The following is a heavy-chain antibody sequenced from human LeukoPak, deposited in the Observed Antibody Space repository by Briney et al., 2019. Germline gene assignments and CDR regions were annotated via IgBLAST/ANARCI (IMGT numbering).Heavy chain of an antibody. CDR3: ARPSFGRYLDAFDI. Sequence: PSETLSLTCTVSGGSISSYYWSWIRQPPGKGLEWIGYIYYSGSTNYNPSLKSRVTISVDTSKNQFSLKLSPVTAADTAVYYCARPSFGRYLDAFDIWGQGTMVTVSP. J-gene: IGHJ3*02. V-gene: IGHV4-59*08. CDR1: GGSISSYY. CDR2: IYYSGST. D-gene: IGHD3/OR15-3a*01.